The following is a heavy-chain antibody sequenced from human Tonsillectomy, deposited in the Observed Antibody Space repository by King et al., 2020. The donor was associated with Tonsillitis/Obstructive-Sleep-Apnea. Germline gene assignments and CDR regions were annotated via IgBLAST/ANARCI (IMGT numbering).Heavy chain of an antibody. V-gene: IGHV4-59*08. Sequence: HVQLQESGPGLVKPSETLSLNCTVSGGSISSYYWSWIRQPPGKGLEWIGYIYYSGSTNYNPSLKSRVTISVDTSKNQFSLKLSSVTAADTAVYYCARQGYSSGWYYFDYWGQGTLVTVSS. CDR2: IYYSGST. CDR3: ARQGYSSGWYYFDY. J-gene: IGHJ4*02. D-gene: IGHD6-19*01. CDR1: GGSISSYY.